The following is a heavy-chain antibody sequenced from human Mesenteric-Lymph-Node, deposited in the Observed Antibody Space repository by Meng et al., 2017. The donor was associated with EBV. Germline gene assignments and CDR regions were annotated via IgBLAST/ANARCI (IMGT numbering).Heavy chain of an antibody. V-gene: IGHV4-39*07. J-gene: IGHJ4*02. Sequence: QLQLEESGPGLARPLEIPSLTFTFSGATISNTIYYWGWIRQPPGKGLEWIGTMFYSGSTYYNSSLKSRLTMSVDTSKNHFSLKVRSVTAADTAVYYCARGDLGETYFDYWGQGTLVTVSS. CDR3: ARGDLGETYFDY. CDR1: GATISNTIYY. D-gene: IGHD2-21*02. CDR2: MFYSGST.